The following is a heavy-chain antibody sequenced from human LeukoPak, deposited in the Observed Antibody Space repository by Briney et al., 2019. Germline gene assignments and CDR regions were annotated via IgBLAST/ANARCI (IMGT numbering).Heavy chain of an antibody. Sequence: ASVKVSCKASGYTFTSYGISWVRQAPGQGLEWMGWISAYNGNTNYAQKLKGRVTMTTDTSTSTAYMELRSLRSDDTAVYYCAISVLRYFDWSTNYYFDYWGQGTLVTVSS. J-gene: IGHJ4*02. CDR2: ISAYNGNT. V-gene: IGHV1-18*01. CDR1: GYTFTSYG. D-gene: IGHD3-9*01. CDR3: AISVLRYFDWSTNYYFDY.